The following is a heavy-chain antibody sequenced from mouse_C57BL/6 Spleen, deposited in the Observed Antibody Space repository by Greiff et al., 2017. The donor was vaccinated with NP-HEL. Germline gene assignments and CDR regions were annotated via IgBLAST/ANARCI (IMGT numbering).Heavy chain of an antibody. Sequence: VQLTESVPGLLAPSQSLSITCTFSGFSLTSYGVDWVRQPPGKGLAWLGVIWGGGSTTYNSALMSRLSISKDNSKSQVFLKMNSLQTDDTAMYYCARLGERFAYWGQGTLVTVSA. CDR3: ARLGERFAY. D-gene: IGHD4-1*01. CDR1: GFSLTSYG. J-gene: IGHJ3*01. V-gene: IGHV2-9*01. CDR2: IWGGGST.